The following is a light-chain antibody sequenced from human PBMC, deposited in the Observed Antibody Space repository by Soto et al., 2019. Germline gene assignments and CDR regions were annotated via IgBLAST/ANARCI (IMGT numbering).Light chain of an antibody. CDR3: QSYDGSLSAVV. V-gene: IGLV1-40*01. CDR2: GNG. CDR1: SSNIGAGYD. J-gene: IGLJ2*01. Sequence: QPVLTQPPSVSGAPGQRVTISCTGSSSNIGAGYDVHWYQQLPGTAPTLLIYGNGNRPSGVPDRFSGSKSGTSASLAITGLQAEDEADYYCQSYDGSLSAVVFGGGTKLTVL.